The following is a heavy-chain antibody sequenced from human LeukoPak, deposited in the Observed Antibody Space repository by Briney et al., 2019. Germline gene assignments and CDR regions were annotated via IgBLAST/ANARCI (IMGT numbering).Heavy chain of an antibody. CDR3: ARVSRGSYRYYFDY. Sequence: ASVRVSCKASGYTFTSYGISWVRQAPGQGLEGMGWISAYNGNTNYAQKLQGRVTMTTDTSTSTAYMELRSLRSDDTAVYYCARVSRGSYRYYFDYWGQGTLVTVSS. D-gene: IGHD1-26*01. CDR2: ISAYNGNT. V-gene: IGHV1-18*01. J-gene: IGHJ4*02. CDR1: GYTFTSYG.